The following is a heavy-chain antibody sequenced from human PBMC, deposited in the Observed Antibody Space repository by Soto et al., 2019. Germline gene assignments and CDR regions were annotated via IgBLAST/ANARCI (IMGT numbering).Heavy chain of an antibody. Sequence: SLRLSCAASGFTFSSYWMSWVRQAPGKGLEWVANIKQDGSEKYYVDSVKGRFTISRDNAKNSLYLQMNSLRAEDTAVYYCARCFGYSYGSNYYYYYGMDVWGQGTTVTVSS. CDR3: ARCFGYSYGSNYYYYYGMDV. J-gene: IGHJ6*02. CDR1: GFTFSSYW. CDR2: IKQDGSEK. V-gene: IGHV3-7*05. D-gene: IGHD5-18*01.